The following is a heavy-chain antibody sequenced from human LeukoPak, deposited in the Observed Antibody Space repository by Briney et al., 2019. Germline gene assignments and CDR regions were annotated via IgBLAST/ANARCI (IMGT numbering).Heavy chain of an antibody. D-gene: IGHD2-15*01. J-gene: IGHJ4*02. CDR2: ISAYNGNT. Sequence: GASVKVSCKASGYTFTSYGISWVRQAPGQGLEWMGWISAYNGNTNYAQKLQGRVTMTTDTSTSTAYVELRSLRSDDTAVYYCARGECSGGSCYWGYWGQGTLVTVSS. CDR1: GYTFTSYG. V-gene: IGHV1-18*01. CDR3: ARGECSGGSCYWGY.